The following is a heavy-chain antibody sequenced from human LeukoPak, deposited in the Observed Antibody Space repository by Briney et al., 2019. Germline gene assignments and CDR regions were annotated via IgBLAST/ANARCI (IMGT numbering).Heavy chain of an antibody. Sequence: SETLSLTCTVSGGSVSGFYWSWIRQSPGKGLEWIGYIYYGGNTKYSPSLKRRVTISADTSRNQFSLKLSSVTAADTAVYFCAGVQEGRVRGIYSYYMDVWGKGTTVTVSS. J-gene: IGHJ6*03. CDR2: IYYGGNT. CDR1: GGSVSGFY. D-gene: IGHD6-19*01. CDR3: AGVQEGRVRGIYSYYMDV. V-gene: IGHV4-59*02.